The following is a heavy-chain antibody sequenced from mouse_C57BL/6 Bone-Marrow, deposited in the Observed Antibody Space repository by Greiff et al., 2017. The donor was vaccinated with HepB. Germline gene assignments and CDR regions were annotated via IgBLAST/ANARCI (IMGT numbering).Heavy chain of an antibody. Sequence: VQLQQSGAELVKPGASVKISCKASGYAFSSYWMNWVKQRPGKGLEWIGQIYPGDGDTNYNGKFKGKATLTADKSSSTAYMQLSSLTSEDSAVYFCAREGIITTVSPFAYWGQGTLVTVSA. J-gene: IGHJ3*01. V-gene: IGHV1-80*01. CDR1: GYAFSSYW. CDR2: IYPGDGDT. CDR3: AREGIITTVSPFAY. D-gene: IGHD1-1*01.